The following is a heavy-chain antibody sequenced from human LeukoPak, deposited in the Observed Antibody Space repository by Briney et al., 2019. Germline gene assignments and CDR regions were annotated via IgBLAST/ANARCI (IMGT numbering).Heavy chain of an antibody. CDR3: ARYYDILTGYYASGAFDI. CDR1: GGSISSGSYY. D-gene: IGHD3-9*01. J-gene: IGHJ3*02. CDR2: IYTSGST. Sequence: SETLSLTCTVSGGSISSGSYYWSWIRQPAGKGLEWIGRIYTSGSTNYNPSLKSRVTISVDASKNQFSLKLSSVTAADTAVYYCARYYDILTGYYASGAFDIWGQGTMVTVSS. V-gene: IGHV4-61*02.